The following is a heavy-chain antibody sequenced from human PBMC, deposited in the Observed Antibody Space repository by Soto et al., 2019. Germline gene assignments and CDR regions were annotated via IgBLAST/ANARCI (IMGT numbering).Heavy chain of an antibody. D-gene: IGHD5-12*01. Sequence: SETLSLTCTVSGGSISSYYWSWIRQPPGKGLEWIGYIYYSGSTNYNPSLKSRVTISVDTSKNQFSLKLSSVTAADTAVYYCARHSGYGTYYYYYYMDVWGKGTTVTVSS. CDR2: IYYSGST. J-gene: IGHJ6*03. CDR3: ARHSGYGTYYYYYYMDV. CDR1: GGSISSYY. V-gene: IGHV4-59*08.